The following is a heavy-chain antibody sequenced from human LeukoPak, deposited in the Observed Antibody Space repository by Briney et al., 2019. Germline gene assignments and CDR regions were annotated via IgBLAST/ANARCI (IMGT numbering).Heavy chain of an antibody. CDR1: GYTFTSYG. CDR2: INPNSGGT. J-gene: IGHJ4*02. Sequence: ASVKVSCKASGYTFTSYGISWVRQAPGQGLEWMGWINPNSGGTNYAQKFQGRVTMTRDTSISTAYMELSRLRSDDTAVYYCASSELQLWLHYFDYWGQGTLVTVSS. D-gene: IGHD5-18*01. CDR3: ASSELQLWLHYFDY. V-gene: IGHV1-2*02.